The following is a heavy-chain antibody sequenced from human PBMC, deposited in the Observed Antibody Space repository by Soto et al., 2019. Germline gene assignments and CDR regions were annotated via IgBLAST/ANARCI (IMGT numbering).Heavy chain of an antibody. J-gene: IGHJ5*02. Sequence: QVQLVQSGAEVKKPGASVKVSCKASGYTFTSYGISWVRQAPGQGLEWMGWISAYNGNTNYAQKLQGRVTITTDTSTSTAYMELRSLRSDDTAVYYCARDPDDILTEGWFDPWGQGTLVTVSS. V-gene: IGHV1-18*01. CDR3: ARDPDDILTEGWFDP. CDR1: GYTFTSYG. CDR2: ISAYNGNT. D-gene: IGHD3-9*01.